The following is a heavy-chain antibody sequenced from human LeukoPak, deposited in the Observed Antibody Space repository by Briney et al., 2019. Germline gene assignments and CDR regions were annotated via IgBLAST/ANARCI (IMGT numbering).Heavy chain of an antibody. CDR1: GGTFSSYA. Sequence: EASVKVSCKASGGTFSSYAISWVRQAPGQELEWMGGIIPIFGTANYAQKFQGRVTITTDESTSTAYMELSSLRSEDTAVYYCARGEVAHDYYYYMDVWGKGTTVTVSS. D-gene: IGHD1-26*01. V-gene: IGHV1-69*05. J-gene: IGHJ6*03. CDR3: ARGEVAHDYYYYMDV. CDR2: IIPIFGTA.